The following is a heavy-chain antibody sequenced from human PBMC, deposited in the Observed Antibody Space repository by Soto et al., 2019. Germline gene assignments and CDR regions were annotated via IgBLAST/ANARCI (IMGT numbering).Heavy chain of an antibody. Sequence: VQLVESGGGLVKPGGSLRLSCAASGFTFSSYSMNWVRQAPGKGLEWVSSISSSSSYIYYADSVKGRFTISRDNAKNSLYLQMNSLRAEDTAVYYCARGIVVVPAAIVFWVYGMDVWGQGTTVTVSS. D-gene: IGHD2-2*01. J-gene: IGHJ6*02. CDR3: ARGIVVVPAAIVFWVYGMDV. CDR2: ISSSSSYI. CDR1: GFTFSSYS. V-gene: IGHV3-21*01.